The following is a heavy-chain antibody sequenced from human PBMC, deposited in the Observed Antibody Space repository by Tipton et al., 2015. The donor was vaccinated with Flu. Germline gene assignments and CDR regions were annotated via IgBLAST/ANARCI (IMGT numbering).Heavy chain of an antibody. V-gene: IGHV4-39*07. CDR1: GSSIRSSNYY. J-gene: IGHJ5*02. CDR2: IFHSGNT. Sequence: TLSLTCAVSGSSIRSSNYYWGWIRQPPGRGLEWIGNIFHSGNTYHNPSLKSRITISIDTSKNQFSLKLSSVTAADTVVYYCARRDYSNYVSEPKNWFDPWGQGALVTVSS. D-gene: IGHD4-11*01. CDR3: ARRDYSNYVSEPKNWFDP.